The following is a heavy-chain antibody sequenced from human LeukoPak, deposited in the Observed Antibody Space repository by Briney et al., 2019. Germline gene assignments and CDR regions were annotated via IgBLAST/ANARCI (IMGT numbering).Heavy chain of an antibody. J-gene: IGHJ4*02. Sequence: SETLSLTCAVYGGSFSGYYWSWICQPPGKGLEWIGEINHSGSTNYNPSLKSRVTISVDTSKNQFSLKLSSVTAADTAVYYCAREGNPLDYWGQGTLVTVSS. V-gene: IGHV4-34*01. D-gene: IGHD1-14*01. CDR2: INHSGST. CDR3: AREGNPLDY. CDR1: GGSFSGYY.